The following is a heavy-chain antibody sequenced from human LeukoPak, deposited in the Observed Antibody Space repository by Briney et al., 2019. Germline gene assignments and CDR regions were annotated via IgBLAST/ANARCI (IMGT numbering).Heavy chain of an antibody. D-gene: IGHD2-2*01. CDR2: ISSSSSYI. J-gene: IGHJ4*02. CDR1: GFTLSRYS. V-gene: IGHV3-21*01. CDR3: ARGGNLYCSATRRYDFDY. Sequence: PGGSLRLSCAASGFTLSRYSMNWVRQAPGKGLEWVSSISSSSSYIYYGDSVKGRFTISRDNAKNSLYLQINSLRAEDTAVYYCARGGNLYCSATRRYDFDYWGQGTLVTVSS.